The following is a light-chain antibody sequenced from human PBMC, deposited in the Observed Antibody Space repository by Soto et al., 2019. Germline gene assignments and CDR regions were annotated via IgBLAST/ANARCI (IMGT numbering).Light chain of an antibody. J-gene: IGLJ2*01. V-gene: IGLV2-14*01. CDR2: EVS. Sequence: QSALTQPASVSGSPGQSITISCTGTSSDVGGYNYVSWYQQHPGKAPKLMIYEVSNWPSGVSNRFSGFKSGNTASLTISGLQAEDEADYYCSSYTSSSPVVFGGGTKVTVL. CDR3: SSYTSSSPVV. CDR1: SSDVGGYNY.